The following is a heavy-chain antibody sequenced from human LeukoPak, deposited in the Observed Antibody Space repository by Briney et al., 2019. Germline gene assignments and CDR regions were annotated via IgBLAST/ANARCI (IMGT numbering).Heavy chain of an antibody. D-gene: IGHD2-2*01. J-gene: IGHJ5*02. CDR2: ISYDGSNK. CDR3: ARDPSGCSSTSCSTGWFDP. Sequence: PGGSLRLSCAASGFTFSSYAMHWVRQAPGKGLEWVAVISYDGSNKYYADSVKGRLTISRDNSKNTLYLQMNSLRAEDTAVYYCARDPSGCSSTSCSTGWFDPWGQGTLVTVSS. V-gene: IGHV3-30-3*01. CDR1: GFTFSSYA.